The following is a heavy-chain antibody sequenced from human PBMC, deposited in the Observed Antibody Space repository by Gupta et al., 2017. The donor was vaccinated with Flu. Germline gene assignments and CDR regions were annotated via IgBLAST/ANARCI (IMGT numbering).Heavy chain of an antibody. CDR2: IRDGGGST. V-gene: IGHV3-23*01. CDR1: RSDT. J-gene: IGHJ4*02. Sequence: RSDTMSWVRQAPGKGLEWVSAIRDGGGSTYYADSVKGRFTISRDNSKNTLYLQMNSLRAEDTAVYYCVKGSSSLRPYYFDYWGQGTLVTGSS. CDR3: VKGSSSLRPYYFDY. D-gene: IGHD6-6*01.